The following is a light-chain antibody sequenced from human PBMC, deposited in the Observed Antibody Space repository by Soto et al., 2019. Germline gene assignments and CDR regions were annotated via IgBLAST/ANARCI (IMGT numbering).Light chain of an antibody. Sequence: DLQMTQSPSTLSASVGDRVTITCRASQSISSWLAWYQQKPGKAPKLLIYKASSLESGVPSRFIGSGSGTEFTLTISSLQPDDFASYYCQQYNSYSLWTFGQGTKVEIK. J-gene: IGKJ1*01. V-gene: IGKV1-5*03. CDR3: QQYNSYSLWT. CDR1: QSISSW. CDR2: KAS.